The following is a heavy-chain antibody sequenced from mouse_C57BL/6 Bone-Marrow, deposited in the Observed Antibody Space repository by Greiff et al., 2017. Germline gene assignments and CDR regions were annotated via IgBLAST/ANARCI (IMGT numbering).Heavy chain of an antibody. V-gene: IGHV1-9*01. CDR3: AREGELGLDFDY. D-gene: IGHD4-1*01. CDR1: GYTITGYW. J-gene: IGHJ2*01. Sequence: VKLMESGAELMKPGASVKLSCTATGYTITGYWIEWVKQRPGHGLEWIGEIFPGSGSTNYTEKFKGKATFTADTSSNTASLQLSLLTPAHSALSYCAREGELGLDFDYWGQCTTLTVSS. CDR2: IFPGSGST.